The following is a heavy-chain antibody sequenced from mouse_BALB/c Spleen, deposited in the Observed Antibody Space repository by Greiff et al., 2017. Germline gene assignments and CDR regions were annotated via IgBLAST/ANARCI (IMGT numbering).Heavy chain of an antibody. Sequence: EVKLVESGPGLVKPSQSLSLTCTVTGYSITSDYAWNWIRQFPGNKLEWMGYISYSGSTSYNPSLKSRISITRDTSKNQFFLQLNSVTTEDTATYYCARRQTGYYYAMDYWGQGTSVTVSS. D-gene: IGHD4-1*01. CDR2: ISYSGST. J-gene: IGHJ4*01. CDR1: GYSITSDYA. CDR3: ARRQTGYYYAMDY. V-gene: IGHV3-2*02.